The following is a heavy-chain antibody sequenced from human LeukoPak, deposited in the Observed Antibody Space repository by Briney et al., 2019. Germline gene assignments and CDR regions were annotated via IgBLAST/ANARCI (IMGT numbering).Heavy chain of an antibody. D-gene: IGHD2-15*01. CDR1: GGTFSSYT. CDR2: IIPILGIA. V-gene: IGHV1-69*02. J-gene: IGHJ5*02. CDR3: ASDGSVVVAASWFDP. Sequence: GSSVRVSCKASGGTFSSYTISWVRQAPGQGLEWMGRIIPILGIANYAQKFQGRVTITADKSTSTAYMELSSLRSEDTAVYYCASDGSVVVAASWFDPWGQGTLVTVSS.